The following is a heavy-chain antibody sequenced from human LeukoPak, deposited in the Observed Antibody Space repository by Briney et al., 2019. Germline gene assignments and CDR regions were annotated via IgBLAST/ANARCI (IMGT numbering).Heavy chain of an antibody. CDR3: TTDCGGDCYSYIFDY. CDR2: IKSKTDGGTT. Sequence: GGSLRLSCAASGFTFSNAWMSWVRQAPGKGLEWVGRIKSKTDGGTTDYAAPVKGRFTIPRDDSKNTLYLQMNSLKTEDTAVYYCTTDCGGDCYSYIFDYWGQGTLVTVSS. CDR1: GFTFSNAW. V-gene: IGHV3-15*01. J-gene: IGHJ4*02. D-gene: IGHD2-21*02.